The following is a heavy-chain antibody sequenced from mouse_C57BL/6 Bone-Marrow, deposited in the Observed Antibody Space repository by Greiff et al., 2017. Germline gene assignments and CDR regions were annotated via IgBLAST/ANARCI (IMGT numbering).Heavy chain of an antibody. J-gene: IGHJ3*01. CDR3: ARWGYYDYLLFAY. Sequence: QVQLQQPGAELVKPGASVKLSCKASGYTFTSYWMHWVKQRPGQGLEWIGMIHPNSGSTNYNEKFKSKATLTVDKSSSTAYMQLSSLTSEDSAGYYCARWGYYDYLLFAYWGQGTLVTVSA. D-gene: IGHD2-4*01. CDR2: IHPNSGST. V-gene: IGHV1-64*01. CDR1: GYTFTSYW.